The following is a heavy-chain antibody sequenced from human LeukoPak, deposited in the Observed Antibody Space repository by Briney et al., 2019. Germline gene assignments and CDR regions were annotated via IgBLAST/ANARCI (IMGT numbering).Heavy chain of an antibody. CDR1: GYAYTSYG. CDR2: ISAYNGNT. CDR3: ARYYGSGSLNWFDP. V-gene: IGHV1-18*01. D-gene: IGHD3-10*01. Sequence: SVQVSCKASGYAYTSYGNREVRPAPGRERAGVGWISAYNGNTNYAQKLQGRVTMTTDTSTSTAYMELRSLRSDDTAVYYCARYYGSGSLNWFDPWGQGTLVTASS. J-gene: IGHJ5*02.